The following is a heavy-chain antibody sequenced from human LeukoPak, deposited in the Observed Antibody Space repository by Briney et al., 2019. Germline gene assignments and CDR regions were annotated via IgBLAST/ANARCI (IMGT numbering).Heavy chain of an antibody. J-gene: IGHJ4*02. CDR3: ARDAETSLAN. Sequence: GGSLRLSCAASGFAVSSKYTNWVRQAPGKGLEWVTVIYLDGRADYADSVKGRFTISSDNSKNTVYLQMNSLKDEDTAVYYCARDAETSLANWGQGTLVTVSP. CDR1: GFAVSSKY. D-gene: IGHD5-24*01. V-gene: IGHV3-66*01. CDR2: IYLDGRA.